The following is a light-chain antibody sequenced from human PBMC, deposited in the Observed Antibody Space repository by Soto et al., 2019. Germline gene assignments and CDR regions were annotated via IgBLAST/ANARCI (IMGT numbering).Light chain of an antibody. CDR3: QQYNNWQWT. CDR2: GAS. CDR1: QSISDT. J-gene: IGKJ1*01. Sequence: IVMTQSPVTLSVSPGGRSTLSCMASQSISDTLAWYQQKPGQAPRLLIHGASTRAPGFPARFSGSGSGTDFTLTISSLQSEDFAVYYCQQYNNWQWTFGQGTKVDIK. V-gene: IGKV3-15*01.